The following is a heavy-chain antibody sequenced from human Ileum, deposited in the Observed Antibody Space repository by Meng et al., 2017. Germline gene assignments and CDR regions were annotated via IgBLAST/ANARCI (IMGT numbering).Heavy chain of an antibody. CDR2: IRSKAYGGTT. J-gene: IGHJ4*02. Sequence: GGSLRLSCTASGFTFGDYAMSWFRQAPEKGLEWVGFIRSKAYGGTTEYAASVKGRFTISRDDSKSIAYLQMNSLKTEDTAVYYCTRGRGVVVVAASAYWGQGTLVTVSS. CDR3: TRGRGVVVVAASAY. V-gene: IGHV3-49*03. CDR1: GFTFGDYA. D-gene: IGHD2-15*01.